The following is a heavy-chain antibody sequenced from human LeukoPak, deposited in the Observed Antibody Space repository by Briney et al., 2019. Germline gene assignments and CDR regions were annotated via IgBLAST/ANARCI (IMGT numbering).Heavy chain of an antibody. D-gene: IGHD3-22*01. Sequence: GGSLRLSCAASGFTFSSYAMHWVRQAPGKGLEWVAVISYDGSNKYYADSVKGRFTISRDNSKNTLYLQMNSLRAEDTAVYYCAEGVNYYDSSGYYYWGQGTLVTVSS. CDR2: ISYDGSNK. CDR3: AEGVNYYDSSGYYY. J-gene: IGHJ4*02. CDR1: GFTFSSYA. V-gene: IGHV3-30-3*01.